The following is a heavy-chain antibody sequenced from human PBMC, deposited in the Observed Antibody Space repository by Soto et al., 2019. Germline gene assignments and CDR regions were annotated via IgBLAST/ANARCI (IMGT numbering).Heavy chain of an antibody. D-gene: IGHD5-18*01. Sequence: QVQLQESGPGLVKPSETLSLTCTVSGGSISSYYWSWIRQSPGKGLEWIGYIYYSWSTKYNPSLKSRVTISLDTSNNQFSLKLSSVTAADTAVYYCARGRGDTAMAWYYWGQGTLVTVSS. CDR2: IYYSWST. CDR1: GGSISSYY. J-gene: IGHJ4*02. CDR3: ARGRGDTAMAWYY. V-gene: IGHV4-59*01.